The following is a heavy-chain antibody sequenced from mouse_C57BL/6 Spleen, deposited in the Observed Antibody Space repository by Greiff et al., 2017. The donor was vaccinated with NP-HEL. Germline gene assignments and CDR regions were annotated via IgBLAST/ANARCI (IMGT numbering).Heavy chain of an antibody. D-gene: IGHD1-1*01. V-gene: IGHV1-64*01. CDR2: IHPNSGST. J-gene: IGHJ2*01. Sequence: QVQLQQPGAELVKPGASVKLSCKASGYTFTSYWMHWVKQRPGQGLEWIGMIHPNSGSTNYNEKFKSKATLTVDKSSSTAYMQLSSLTSEDSAVYYCARTEDYYGSFDDWGKGTTLTVSS. CDR1: GYTFTSYW. CDR3: ARTEDYYGSFDD.